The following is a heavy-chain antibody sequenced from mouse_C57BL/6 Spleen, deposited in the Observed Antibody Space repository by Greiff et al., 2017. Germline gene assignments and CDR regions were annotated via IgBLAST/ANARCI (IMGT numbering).Heavy chain of an antibody. Sequence: QVQLKQPGAELVRPGSSVKLSCKASGYTFTSYWMHWVKQRPIQGLEWIGNIDPSDSETHYNQKFKDKATLTVDKSSSTAYMQLSSLTSEDSAVYYCATHYGSRGAWFAYWGQGTLVTVSA. CDR1: GYTFTSYW. CDR2: IDPSDSET. CDR3: ATHYGSRGAWFAY. V-gene: IGHV1-52*01. J-gene: IGHJ3*01. D-gene: IGHD1-1*01.